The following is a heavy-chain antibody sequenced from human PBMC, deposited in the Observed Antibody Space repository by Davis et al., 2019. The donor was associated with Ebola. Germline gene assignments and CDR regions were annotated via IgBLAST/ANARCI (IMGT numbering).Heavy chain of an antibody. D-gene: IGHD6-6*01. CDR3: APSSIAARPGYYYGMDV. CDR2: ISSSGSTI. CDR1: GFTFSDYY. V-gene: IGHV3-11*04. Sequence: GESLKISCAASGFTFSDYYMSWIRQAPGKGLEWVSYISSSGSTIYYADSVKGRSTISRDNAKNSLYLQMNSLRAEDTAVYYCAPSSIAARPGYYYGMDVWGQGTTVTVSS. J-gene: IGHJ6*02.